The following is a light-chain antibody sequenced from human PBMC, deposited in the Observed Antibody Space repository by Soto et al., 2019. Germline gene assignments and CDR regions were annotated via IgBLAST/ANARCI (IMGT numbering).Light chain of an antibody. Sequence: EIVLTQSPATLSLSPGERATLSCRASQSVSSYLAWYQQKAGQAPRLLIYDASNRATGIPARFSGSGSGTDFTLTISSLEPEVFAVYYCQHRSSWWTFGQGTRVEIK. J-gene: IGKJ1*01. V-gene: IGKV3-11*01. CDR2: DAS. CDR1: QSVSSY. CDR3: QHRSSWWT.